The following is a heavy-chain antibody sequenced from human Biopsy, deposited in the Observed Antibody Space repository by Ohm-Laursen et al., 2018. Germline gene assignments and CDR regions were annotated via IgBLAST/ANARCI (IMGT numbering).Heavy chain of an antibody. CDR3: ARVEDSTRHWYFDL. D-gene: IGHD2-2*01. Sequence: ASVKVSCKASGYAFSDYILNWVRQAPGQGLEWMGWINTRRGDTNYAQKFQGRVTMTRDTSTTTVFMELTSLRSDDTAMYYCARVEDSTRHWYFDLWGRGTQVTVSS. CDR2: INTRRGDT. V-gene: IGHV1-18*01. J-gene: IGHJ2*01. CDR1: GYAFSDYI.